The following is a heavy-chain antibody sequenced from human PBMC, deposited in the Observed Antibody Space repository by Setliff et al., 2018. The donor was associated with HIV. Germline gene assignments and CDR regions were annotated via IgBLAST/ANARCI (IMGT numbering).Heavy chain of an antibody. J-gene: IGHJ4*02. V-gene: IGHV5-51*01. Sequence: PGESLKISCKGSGYRFANYWIGWVRQKPGKGLEWMGIIYPGDSDTRYSPSFQGQVTISADKSISTAYLQWSSLKASDTAMYYCARGPIDYYDRVYFDYWGLGTLVTVSS. D-gene: IGHD3-22*01. CDR3: ARGPIDYYDRVYFDY. CDR2: IYPGDSDT. CDR1: GYRFANYW.